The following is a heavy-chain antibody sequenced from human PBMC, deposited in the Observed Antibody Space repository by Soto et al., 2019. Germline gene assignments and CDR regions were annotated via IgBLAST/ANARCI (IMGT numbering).Heavy chain of an antibody. CDR1: DS. CDR2: IYYSGST. D-gene: IGHD5-12*01. J-gene: IGHJ6*02. V-gene: IGHV4-39*01. CDR3: ARVATGAYYYYGMDV. Sequence: DSWSWKRQPPGKGLEWIGRIYYSGSTYYNPSLKSRVTISVDTSKNQFSLKLSSVTAADTAVYYCARVATGAYYYYGMDVCGQGTTVTVSS.